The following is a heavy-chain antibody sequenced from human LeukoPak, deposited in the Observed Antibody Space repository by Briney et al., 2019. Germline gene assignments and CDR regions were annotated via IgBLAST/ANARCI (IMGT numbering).Heavy chain of an antibody. CDR1: GFTFSDYY. CDR2: ISGSGNTI. CDR3: ARDRSGGTYYDDSSGYSF. Sequence: GGSLRLSCAASGFTFSDYYMSWIRQAPGKGLEWISSISGSGNTIYYADSAMGRFTISRDNAKNSLYLLMNSLTAEDTAVYYCARDRSGGTYYDDSSGYSFWGQGTLVTVSS. J-gene: IGHJ4*02. V-gene: IGHV3-11*01. D-gene: IGHD3-22*01.